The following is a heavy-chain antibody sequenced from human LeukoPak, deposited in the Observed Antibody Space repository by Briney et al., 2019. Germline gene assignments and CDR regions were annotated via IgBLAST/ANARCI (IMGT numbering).Heavy chain of an antibody. CDR1: GDSISSTTHY. V-gene: IGHV4-39*01. J-gene: IGHJ4*02. CDR3: ARFWGGEDYFDC. CDR2: TLYSGRA. Sequence: SETLSLTCSVSGDSISSTTHYWVWIRQPPGKGLEWIASTLYSGRAYYNPSLKSRVSTSVDTSKNQFSLRLGSVTAADTAVYYCARFWGGEDYFDCRGQGTLVTVSS. D-gene: IGHD4-17*01.